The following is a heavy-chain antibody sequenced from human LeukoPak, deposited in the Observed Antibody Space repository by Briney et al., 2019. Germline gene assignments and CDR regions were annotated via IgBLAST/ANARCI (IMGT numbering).Heavy chain of an antibody. Sequence: PGGSLRLSCAASGFTFSSYGMSWVRQAPGKGLEWVSAISGSGGSTYYADSVKGRFTISRDNSKNTLYLQMNSLRAEDTAVYYCAKSLSPFNRPLPVDVWGKGTTVTISS. CDR2: ISGSGGST. J-gene: IGHJ6*04. CDR3: AKSLSPFNRPLPVDV. V-gene: IGHV3-23*01. D-gene: IGHD2/OR15-2a*01. CDR1: GFTFSSYG.